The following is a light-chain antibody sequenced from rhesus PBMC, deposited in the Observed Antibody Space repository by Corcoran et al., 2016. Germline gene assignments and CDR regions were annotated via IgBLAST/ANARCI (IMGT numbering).Light chain of an antibody. J-gene: IGKJ1*01. V-gene: IGKV1-22*01. Sequence: DIQMTQSPSSLSAFVGDTVTITCRASQSISSWLDWYQQKPGKSSKLLIYKASSFQSGVPSRFSGSGTGTDFTLAISSLQPEDFATYTCLQYSSSPWTFGQGTKVEIK. CDR2: KAS. CDR1: QSISSW. CDR3: LQYSSSPWT.